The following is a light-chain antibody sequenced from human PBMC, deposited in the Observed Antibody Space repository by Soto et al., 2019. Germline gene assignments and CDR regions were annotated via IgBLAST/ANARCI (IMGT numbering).Light chain of an antibody. V-gene: IGLV2-14*01. CDR3: TSYTRSTTTYI. J-gene: IGLJ1*01. Sequence: QSVLAQPASLSGSPGQSITISCSGTSRDVGAYNLVSWYQQSPGKAPKLLIYEVRHRPSGVSYRFSGSKSGNTASLTISVLQAEDEADYYCTSYTRSTTTYIYRTGTKVNVL. CDR1: SRDVGAYNL. CDR2: EVR.